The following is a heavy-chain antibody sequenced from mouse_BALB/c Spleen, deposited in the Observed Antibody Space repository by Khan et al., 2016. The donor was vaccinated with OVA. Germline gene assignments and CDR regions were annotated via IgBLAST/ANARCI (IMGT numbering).Heavy chain of an antibody. CDR3: ARNYDYDEGLSY. CDR2: IWSGGST. J-gene: IGHJ3*01. CDR1: VFSLTSYG. Sequence: QVQLKQSGPGLVQPSQSLSITCTVSVFSLTSYGVHWVHQSPGKGLEWLGVIWSGGSTDYNAAFISRLSISKDNSKSQVFFKLNNLQANDTAIYYCARNYDYDEGLSYWGQGTLVTVSA. V-gene: IGHV2-2*02. D-gene: IGHD2-4*01.